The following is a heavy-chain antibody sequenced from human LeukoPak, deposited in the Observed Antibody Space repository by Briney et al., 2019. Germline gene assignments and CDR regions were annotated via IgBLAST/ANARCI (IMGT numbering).Heavy chain of an antibody. CDR2: IKQDGSEK. CDR1: GFTFSSYW. D-gene: IGHD5-12*01. Sequence: GGSLRLSCAASGFTFSSYWMSWVRQAPGKGLEWVANIKQDGSEKYYVDSVKGRFTISRDNAKNSLYLQMNSLRAEDTAVYYCAKDPYLELGYSGYDWGQGTLVTVSS. V-gene: IGHV3-7*03. CDR3: AKDPYLELGYSGYD. J-gene: IGHJ4*02.